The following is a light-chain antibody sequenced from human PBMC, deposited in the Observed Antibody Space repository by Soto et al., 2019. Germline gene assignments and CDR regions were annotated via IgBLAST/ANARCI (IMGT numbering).Light chain of an antibody. Sequence: EIVLTQSPATLSLSPGERATLSCRASQSVSSYLAWYQQKPGQAPRLLMYDASNRATGIPDKFSGSGSGTEITLTINSLDPEDSAVYYCQQRTNRPPWTFGQGTKVDIK. V-gene: IGKV3-11*01. CDR1: QSVSSY. J-gene: IGKJ1*01. CDR2: DAS. CDR3: QQRTNRPPWT.